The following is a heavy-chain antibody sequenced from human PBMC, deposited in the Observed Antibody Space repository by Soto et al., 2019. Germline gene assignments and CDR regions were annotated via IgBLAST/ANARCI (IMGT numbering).Heavy chain of an antibody. Sequence: HPGGSLRLSCAASGFTFSSYAMSGVRQAPGKGLEWVSAISGSGGSTYYADSVKGRFTISRDNSKNTLYLQMNSLRAEDTAVYYCASPQRYSSNYGKLAQEQTAGTETYFDYWGHGSLVTVSS. V-gene: IGHV3-23*01. D-gene: IGHD4-4*01. CDR1: GFTFSSYA. CDR3: ASPQRYSSNYGKLAQEQTAGTETYFDY. CDR2: ISGSGGST. J-gene: IGHJ4*01.